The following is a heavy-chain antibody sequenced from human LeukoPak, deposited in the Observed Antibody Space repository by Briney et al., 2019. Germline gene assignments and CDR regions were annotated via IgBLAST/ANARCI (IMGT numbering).Heavy chain of an antibody. D-gene: IGHD3-22*01. Sequence: GGSLRLSCAASGFTVSSISMSWVRQAPGKGLEWVSVIYSGGGTYYADSVKGRFTISRDDSKNTLFLQMNSLRAEDTAVYYCARDRYYYDSSARYFDYWGQGTLVTVSS. CDR2: IYSGGGT. CDR1: GFTVSSIS. V-gene: IGHV3-53*01. CDR3: ARDRYYYDSSARYFDY. J-gene: IGHJ4*02.